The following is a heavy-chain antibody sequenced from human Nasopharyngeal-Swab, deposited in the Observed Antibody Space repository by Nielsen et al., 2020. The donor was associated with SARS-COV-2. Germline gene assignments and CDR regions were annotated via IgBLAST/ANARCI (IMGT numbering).Heavy chain of an antibody. J-gene: IGHJ4*02. D-gene: IGHD6-6*01. CDR1: GFTFSSYA. Sequence: GGSLRLSCAASGFTFSSYAMHWVRQAPGKGLEWMAVISYDGSNKYYADSVKGRFTISRDNSKNTLYLQMNSLRAEDTAVYYCARGSSSYYFDYWGQGTLVTVSS. CDR3: ARGSSSYYFDY. CDR2: ISYDGSNK. V-gene: IGHV3-30-3*01.